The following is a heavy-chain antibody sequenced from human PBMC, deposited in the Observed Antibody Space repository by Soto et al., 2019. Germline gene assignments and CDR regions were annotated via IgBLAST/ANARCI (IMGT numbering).Heavy chain of an antibody. D-gene: IGHD3-22*01. CDR1: GFTFSSYS. J-gene: IGHJ4*02. V-gene: IGHV3-21*01. CDR3: ARVPYYYDSSGYSPTDY. CDR2: ISSSSSYI. Sequence: PGGSLRLSCAASGFTFSSYSMNWVRQAPGKGLEWVSSISSSSSYIYYADSVKGRFTISRDNAKNSLYLQMNSLRAEDTAVYYCARVPYYYDSSGYSPTDYWGQGXLVTVSS.